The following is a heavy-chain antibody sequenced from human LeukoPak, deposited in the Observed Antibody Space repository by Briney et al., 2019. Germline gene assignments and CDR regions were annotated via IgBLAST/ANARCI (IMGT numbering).Heavy chain of an antibody. Sequence: ASVKVSCQASGYTFTVYYLHWVRQAPGQGLEWMGRINPNTGGTNYAQKFQGRVTMTRDTSISTAYMELGRLRSDDTAVYYCAREKGPGLYWFDPWGQGTLVTVSS. CDR1: GYTFTVYY. J-gene: IGHJ5*02. CDR2: INPNTGGT. D-gene: IGHD1-14*01. CDR3: AREKGPGLYWFDP. V-gene: IGHV1-2*06.